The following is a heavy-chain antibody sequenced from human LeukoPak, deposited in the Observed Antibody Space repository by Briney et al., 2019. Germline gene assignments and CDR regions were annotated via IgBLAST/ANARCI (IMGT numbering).Heavy chain of an antibody. D-gene: IGHD6-6*01. Sequence: SETLSLTCTVSGGSISSYYWSWIRQPPGKGLEWIGYIYYSGSTNYNPSLRSRVTISVDTSKNQFTLKLSSVTAADTAVYYCARCIGSSSFARWFDPWGQGTLVTVSS. J-gene: IGHJ5*02. CDR2: IYYSGST. CDR1: GGSISSYY. V-gene: IGHV4-59*01. CDR3: ARCIGSSSFARWFDP.